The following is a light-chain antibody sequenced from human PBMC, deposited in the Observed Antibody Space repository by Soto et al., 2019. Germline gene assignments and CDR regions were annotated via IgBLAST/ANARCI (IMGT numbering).Light chain of an antibody. J-gene: IGKJ4*01. Sequence: DIQMTQSPSSVSASVGDRVTITCRASQGISRWLAWYQQKAGKAPKLLIYGASSLQRGVPSRFSGSGSGTDFTLTISSLQTEDFATYYCQQADSFPLTFGGGTKVEIK. CDR3: QQADSFPLT. CDR2: GAS. V-gene: IGKV1-12*01. CDR1: QGISRW.